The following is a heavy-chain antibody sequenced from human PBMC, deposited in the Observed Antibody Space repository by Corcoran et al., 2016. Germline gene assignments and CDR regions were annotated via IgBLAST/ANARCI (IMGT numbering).Heavy chain of an antibody. CDR1: GYTFTGYY. CDR3: ARDRGHNWNYEGWFDP. V-gene: IGHV1-2*02. J-gene: IGHJ5*02. Sequence: QVQLVQSGAEVKKPGASVKVSCKASGYTFTGYYMHWVRQAPGQGLEWMGWINPNSGGTNYAQKFQGRVTMTRDTSISTAYMELSRLRSDDTAVYYCARDRGHNWNYEGWFDPWGQGTLVTVSS. CDR2: INPNSGGT. D-gene: IGHD1-7*01.